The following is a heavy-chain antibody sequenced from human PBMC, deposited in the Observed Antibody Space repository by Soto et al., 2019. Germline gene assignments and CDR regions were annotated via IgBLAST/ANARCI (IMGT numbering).Heavy chain of an antibody. CDR1: AGTFSSYA. CDR2: IIPIFGTA. V-gene: IGHV1-69*12. CDR3: ARESRYRRGGRCYFLPGIDY. Sequence: QVQLVQSGAEVKKPGSSVKVSCKASAGTFSSYAISWVRQAPGQGLEWLGGIIPIFGTANYAQKFQGRVTITADESTSTVSRELSSLRSEDTAGYSCARESRYRRGGRCYFLPGIDYWGQGTLFTVSS. D-gene: IGHD2-15*01. J-gene: IGHJ4*02.